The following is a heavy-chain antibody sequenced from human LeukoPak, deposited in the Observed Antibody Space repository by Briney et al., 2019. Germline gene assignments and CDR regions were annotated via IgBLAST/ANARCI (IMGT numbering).Heavy chain of an antibody. Sequence: SETLSLTCTVSGGSISSSSYYWGWIRQPPGKGLEWIGSIYYSGSTYYNPSPKSRVTISVDTSKNQFSLKLSSVTAADTAVYYCARRPPNGSGSRWFDPWGQGTLVTVSS. V-gene: IGHV4-39*01. CDR1: GGSISSSSYY. D-gene: IGHD3-10*01. J-gene: IGHJ5*02. CDR3: ARRPPNGSGSRWFDP. CDR2: IYYSGST.